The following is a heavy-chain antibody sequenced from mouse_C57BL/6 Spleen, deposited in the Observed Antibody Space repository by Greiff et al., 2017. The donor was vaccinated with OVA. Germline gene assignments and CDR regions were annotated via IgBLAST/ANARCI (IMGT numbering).Heavy chain of an antibody. J-gene: IGHJ1*03. CDR1: GYTFTSYW. D-gene: IGHD1-1*01. Sequence: VQLQQPGAELVRPGSSVKLSCKASGYTFTSYWMDWVKQRPGQGLEWIGNIYPSDSETHYNQKFKDKATLTVDKSSSTAYMQLSSLTSEDSAFYYCAREILRGYFDVWGTGTTVTVSS. CDR2: IYPSDSET. CDR3: AREILRGYFDV. V-gene: IGHV1-61*01.